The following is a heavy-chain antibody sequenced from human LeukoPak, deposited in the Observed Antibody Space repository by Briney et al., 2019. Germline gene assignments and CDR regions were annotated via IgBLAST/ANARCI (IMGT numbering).Heavy chain of an antibody. CDR1: GGTFSSYA. CDR2: IIPILGIA. J-gene: IGHJ4*02. Sequence: GASVKVSCKASGGTFSSYAISWVRQAPGQGLEWMGRIIPILGIANYAQKFQGRVTITADKSTSTAYMELSSLRSEDTAVYYCARGDYYGSGSYYLFDYWGQGTLVTVSS. D-gene: IGHD3-10*01. V-gene: IGHV1-69*04. CDR3: ARGDYYGSGSYYLFDY.